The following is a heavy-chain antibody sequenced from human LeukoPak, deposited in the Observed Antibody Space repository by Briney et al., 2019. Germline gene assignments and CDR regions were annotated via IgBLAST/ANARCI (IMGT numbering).Heavy chain of an antibody. Sequence: SVRVSCKASGGTFSSYAISRVRQAPGQGLEWMGGIIPISGTANYAQKFQGRATITTDESTSTAYMELSSLRSEDTAVYYCARGPEVPAARVYYYYYMDVWGKGTTVTVSS. J-gene: IGHJ6*03. CDR3: ARGPEVPAARVYYYYYMDV. V-gene: IGHV1-69*05. D-gene: IGHD2-2*01. CDR1: GGTFSSYA. CDR2: IIPISGTA.